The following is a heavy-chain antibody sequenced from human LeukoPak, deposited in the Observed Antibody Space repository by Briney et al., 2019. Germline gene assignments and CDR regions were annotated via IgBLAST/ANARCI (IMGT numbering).Heavy chain of an antibody. CDR3: ARDLGCSSTSCYGHYMDV. CDR2: IKQDGSEK. V-gene: IGHV3-7*01. CDR1: GFTFSSYW. Sequence: GGSLRLSCAASGFTFSSYWMSWVRQAPGKGLEWVANIKQDGSEKYYVDSVKGRFTISRDNAKNSLYLQMNSLRAEDTAVYYCARDLGCSSTSCYGHYMDVWGKGTTVTVSS. J-gene: IGHJ6*03. D-gene: IGHD2-2*01.